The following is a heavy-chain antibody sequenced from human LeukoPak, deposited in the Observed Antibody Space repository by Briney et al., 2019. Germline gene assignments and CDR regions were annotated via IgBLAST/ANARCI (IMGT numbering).Heavy chain of an antibody. D-gene: IGHD4-11*01. CDR2: IIPIFGTA. CDR3: ARSTVTPYYYYYYMDV. CDR1: GYTFTGYY. J-gene: IGHJ6*03. V-gene: IGHV1-69*13. Sequence: ASVKVSCKASGYTFTGYYMHWVRQAPGQGLEWMGGIIPIFGTANYAQKFQGRVTITADESTSTAYMELSSLRSEDTAVYYCARSTVTPYYYYYYMDVWGKGTTVTISS.